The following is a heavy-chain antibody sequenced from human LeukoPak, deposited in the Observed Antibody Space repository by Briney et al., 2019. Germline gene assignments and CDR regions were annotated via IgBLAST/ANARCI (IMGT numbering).Heavy chain of an antibody. D-gene: IGHD6-19*01. CDR2: IIPIFGTA. J-gene: IGHJ4*02. CDR1: GGTFSSYA. V-gene: IGHV1-69*05. Sequence: ASVKVSRKASGGTFSSYAISWVRQAPGQGLEWMGGIIPIFGTANYAQKFQGRVTITTDESTSTAYMELSSLRSEDTAVYYCAREQWLVLDYWGQGTLVTVSS. CDR3: AREQWLVLDY.